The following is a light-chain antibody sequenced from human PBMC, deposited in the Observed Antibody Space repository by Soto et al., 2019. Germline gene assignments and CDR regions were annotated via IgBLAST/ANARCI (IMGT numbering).Light chain of an antibody. J-gene: IGKJ4*01. V-gene: IGKV3-15*01. Sequence: EIVMTQSPATLSVSPGERATLSCRASQTISSNLAWYQKKPGQAPRLLIYGASTRAAGIPARFSGSGSGTEFTLTISSLQSEDFAAYYCQHYNKGPQITFGGGTKVEIK. CDR2: GAS. CDR1: QTISSN. CDR3: QHYNKGPQIT.